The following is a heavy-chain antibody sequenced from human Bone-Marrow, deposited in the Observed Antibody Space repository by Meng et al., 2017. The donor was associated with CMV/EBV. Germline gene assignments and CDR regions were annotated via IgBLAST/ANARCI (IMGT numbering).Heavy chain of an antibody. J-gene: IGHJ4*02. CDR3: ARDLEYCIYTTCYGMGY. V-gene: IGHV3-30-3*01. CDR2: ISSDGSKK. D-gene: IGHD2/OR15-2a*01. CDR1: GFTFNDYA. Sequence: GESLKISCAASGFTFNDYALHWVRQAPGKGLEWVAIISSDGSKKYYADSVKGRFSISRDNSENTLYLQMNSLRAEDTAIYSCARDLEYCIYTTCYGMGYWGQGTPVTVSS.